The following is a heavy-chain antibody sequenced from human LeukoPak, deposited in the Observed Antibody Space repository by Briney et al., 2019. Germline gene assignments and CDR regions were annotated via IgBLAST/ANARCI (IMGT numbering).Heavy chain of an antibody. Sequence: GASVKVSCKASGGTFRNYAISWVRQAPGQGPEWMGGIIPIFGTANYAQKFQGRVTITADESTSTAYMELSSLRSEDTAVYYCASFGSSAWRTEYNWFDPWGQGTLVTVSS. V-gene: IGHV1-69*13. CDR1: GGTFRNYA. CDR3: ASFGSSAWRTEYNWFDP. CDR2: IIPIFGTA. D-gene: IGHD2-15*01. J-gene: IGHJ5*02.